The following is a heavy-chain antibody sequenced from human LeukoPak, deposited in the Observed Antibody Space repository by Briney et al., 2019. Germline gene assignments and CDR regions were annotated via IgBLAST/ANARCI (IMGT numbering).Heavy chain of an antibody. D-gene: IGHD2-21*01. CDR2: MYYDGST. CDR1: GGSLCSSAYY. CDR3: ARQGGALNSMYNWFDP. J-gene: IGHJ5*02. Sequence: SETLSLTSTVSGGSLCSSAYYWGCTRQTPGKGLKWIGTMYYDGSTYNNPSLKSRVTISVDTSKKHFYLKLSSVTAADTAVYYCARQGGALNSMYNWFDPWGQGTLVTVSS. V-gene: IGHV4-39*01.